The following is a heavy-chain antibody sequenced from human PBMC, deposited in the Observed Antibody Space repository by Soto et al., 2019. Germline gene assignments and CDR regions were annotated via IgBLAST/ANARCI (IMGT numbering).Heavy chain of an antibody. CDR1: GGSISSSSYY. J-gene: IGHJ4*02. D-gene: IGHD3-22*01. V-gene: IGHV4-39*01. CDR3: ARSVTMKFEHLFDY. Sequence: SETLSLTCTVSGGSISSSSYYWGWIRQPPGKGLEWIGSIYYSGSTYYNPSLKSRVTISVDTSKNQFSLKLSSVTAADTAVYYCARSVTMKFEHLFDYWGQGTLVTVSS. CDR2: IYYSGST.